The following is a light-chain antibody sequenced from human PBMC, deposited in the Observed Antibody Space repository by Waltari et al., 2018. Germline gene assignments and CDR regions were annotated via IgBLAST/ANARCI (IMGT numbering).Light chain of an antibody. CDR2: GTS. V-gene: IGKV3-20*01. CDR3: QHYVRLPAT. J-gene: IGKJ1*01. Sequence: EIVLTQSPGTLSLSTGERATRFCRASQSLTRALAWYQQKPGQAPRLLIYGTSSRATGIPDRFSGSGSGTDFSLTISRLEPEDFAVYYCQHYVRLPATFGQGTKVEIK. CDR1: QSLTRA.